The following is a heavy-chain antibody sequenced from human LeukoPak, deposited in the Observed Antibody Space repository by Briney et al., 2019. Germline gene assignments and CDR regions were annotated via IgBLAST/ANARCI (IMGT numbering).Heavy chain of an antibody. V-gene: IGHV4-38-2*02. CDR2: IYHSGST. Sequence: SETLSLTCTVSGYSISSGCYWGWIRQPPGKGLEWIGSIYHSGSTYYNPSLKSRVTISVDTSKNQFSLKLSSVTAADTAVYYCARDRGYYYDSSGYYNYWGQGTLVTVSS. CDR1: GYSISSGCY. J-gene: IGHJ4*02. D-gene: IGHD3-22*01. CDR3: ARDRGYYYDSSGYYNY.